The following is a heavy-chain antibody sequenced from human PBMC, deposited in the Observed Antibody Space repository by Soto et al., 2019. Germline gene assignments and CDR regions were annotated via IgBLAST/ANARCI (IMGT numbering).Heavy chain of an antibody. Sequence: ASVKVSCKASGYTFTGYYMHWVRQAPGQGLEWMRWINPNSGGTNYAQKFQGRVTMTRDTSISTAYMELSRLRSDDTAVYYCARAGDSSSSPYYYGMDVWGQGTTVTV. D-gene: IGHD6-6*01. CDR3: ARAGDSSSSPYYYGMDV. V-gene: IGHV1-2*02. CDR2: INPNSGGT. J-gene: IGHJ6*02. CDR1: GYTFTGYY.